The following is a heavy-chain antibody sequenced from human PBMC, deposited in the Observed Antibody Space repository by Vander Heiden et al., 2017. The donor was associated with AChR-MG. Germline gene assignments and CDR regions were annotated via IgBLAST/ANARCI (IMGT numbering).Heavy chain of an antibody. Sequence: QVQLQESGPGLVKPSETLSLTCTVSGGSVSSGSYYWSWIRQPPGKGLEWIGYIYYRGSTNYNPSLKSRVTISVDTSKNQFSLKLSSVTAADTAVYYCARDGGGYCSGGSCISNWFDPWGQGTLITVSS. CDR1: GGSVSSGSYY. V-gene: IGHV4-61*01. D-gene: IGHD2-15*01. J-gene: IGHJ5*02. CDR2: IYYRGST. CDR3: ARDGGGYCSGGSCISNWFDP.